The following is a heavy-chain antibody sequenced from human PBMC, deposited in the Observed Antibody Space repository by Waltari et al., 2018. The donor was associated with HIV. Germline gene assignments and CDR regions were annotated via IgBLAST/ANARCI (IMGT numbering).Heavy chain of an antibody. V-gene: IGHV4-34*12. CDR3: ARGSQHHDH. J-gene: IGHJ5*02. CDR1: GTSFSGYY. Sequence: QVQLQQWGTGLLKPWGRLSLRCAIYGTSFSGYYWSWIRQSPALGLEWIGEVIHSGDTNYNPSFAGRVSISADISKNQLSLNLTSFTAADTGVYFCARGSQHHDHWGQGTPVTVSS. CDR2: VIHSGDT.